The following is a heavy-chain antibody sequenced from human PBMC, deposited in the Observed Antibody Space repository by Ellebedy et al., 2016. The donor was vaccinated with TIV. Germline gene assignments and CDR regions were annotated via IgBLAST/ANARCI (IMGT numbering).Heavy chain of an antibody. V-gene: IGHV3-30*03. J-gene: IGHJ4*02. CDR1: GFTFSSYG. D-gene: IGHD5-18*01. CDR3: ARDYGWIQLWFFDY. CDR2: ISYNGSNK. Sequence: GESLKISXAASGFTFSSYGMHWVRQAPGRGLEWVAVISYNGSNKYYADSVKGRFTISRDNSKNTLYLQMNSLRAEDTAVYYCARDYGWIQLWFFDYWGQGTLVTVSS.